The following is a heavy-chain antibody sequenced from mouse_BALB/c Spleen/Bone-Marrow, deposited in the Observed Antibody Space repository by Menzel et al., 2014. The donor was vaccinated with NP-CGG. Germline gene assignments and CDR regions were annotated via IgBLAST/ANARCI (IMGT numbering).Heavy chain of an antibody. J-gene: IGHJ4*01. CDR1: GFTFXDSY. CDR2: IRNKAYDYTT. CDR3: ARFPMDY. V-gene: IGHV7-3*02. Sequence: EVQGVESGGGLVQPGGSLRLSCTTSGFTFXDSYMSWVRQPPGKALEWLGFIRNKAYDYTTEYSASVKGRFTTSRDSSQSILYLQMNTLRPEDSATYYCARFPMDYWGQGTSVTVSS.